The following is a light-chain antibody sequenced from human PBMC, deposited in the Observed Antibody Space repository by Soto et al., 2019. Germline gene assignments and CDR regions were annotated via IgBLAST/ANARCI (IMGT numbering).Light chain of an antibody. V-gene: IGKV3-11*01. J-gene: IGKJ5*01. Sequence: EIVLTQSPATLSLSPGERATLSCRASQSVSTSLAWYQQRPGQAPRLLIYDASNRATGIPARFSGSGSGTDFTLTISSLEPEDLAVYYCQQRSNWPITFGQGTRLEIK. CDR3: QQRSNWPIT. CDR2: DAS. CDR1: QSVSTS.